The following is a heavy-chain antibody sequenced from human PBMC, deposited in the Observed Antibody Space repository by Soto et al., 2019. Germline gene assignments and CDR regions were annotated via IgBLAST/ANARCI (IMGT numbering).Heavy chain of an antibody. Sequence: SQTLSLTCDISGARALTNTLIWTWFRHSPSGGLEWLGRTYYRSKWYNDYAVSVKSRITISPDISNNQVSLHLNSVTPDDTAVYYCVRLIGNSWLDSWGQGTLVTVSS. CDR3: VRLIGNSWLDS. CDR2: TYYRSKWYN. CDR1: GARALTNTLI. V-gene: IGHV6-1*01. J-gene: IGHJ5*01. D-gene: IGHD2-8*01.